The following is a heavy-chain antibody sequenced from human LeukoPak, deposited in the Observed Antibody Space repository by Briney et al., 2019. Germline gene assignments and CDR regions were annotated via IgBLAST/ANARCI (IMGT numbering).Heavy chain of an antibody. CDR2: INPNSGGT. CDR1: GYTFTGYY. D-gene: IGHD2-15*01. J-gene: IGHJ5*02. V-gene: IGHV1-2*02. CDR3: ARAITHCSGGSCYQSNGFDP. Sequence: ASVKVSCKASGYTFTGYYMHWVRQASGQGLEWMGWINPNSGGTNYAQKFQGRVTMTRDTSISTAYMELSRLRSDDTAVYYCARAITHCSGGSCYQSNGFDPWGQGTLVTVSS.